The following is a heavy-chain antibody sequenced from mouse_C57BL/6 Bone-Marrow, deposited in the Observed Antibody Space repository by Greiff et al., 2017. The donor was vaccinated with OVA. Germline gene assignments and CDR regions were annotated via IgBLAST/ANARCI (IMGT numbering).Heavy chain of an antibody. V-gene: IGHV1-20*01. J-gene: IGHJ2*01. CDR2: INPYNGDS. CDR3: ARVDYGSSYYFDY. D-gene: IGHD1-1*01. Sequence: EVKLMESGPELVKPGDSVKISCKASGYSFTGYFMNWVMQSHGKSLEWIGRINPYNGDSFYNQKFKGKATLTVDKSSSTAHMELRSLTSEDSAVYYCARVDYGSSYYFDYWGQGTTLTVSS. CDR1: GYSFTGYF.